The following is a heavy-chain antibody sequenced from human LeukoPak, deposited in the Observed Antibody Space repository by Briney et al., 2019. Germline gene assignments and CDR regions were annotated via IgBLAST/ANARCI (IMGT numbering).Heavy chain of an antibody. J-gene: IGHJ5*02. CDR3: ARLLSWELTNWFDP. Sequence: SEILSLTCTVSGYSISSGYYWGWIRQPPGKGLEWIGSIYHGGSTYYTPSLKSRVTISADTSKNQFSLKLRFVTAADTAVYYCARLLSWELTNWFDPWGQGILVTVSS. D-gene: IGHD1-26*01. CDR2: IYHGGST. CDR1: GYSISSGYY. V-gene: IGHV4-38-2*02.